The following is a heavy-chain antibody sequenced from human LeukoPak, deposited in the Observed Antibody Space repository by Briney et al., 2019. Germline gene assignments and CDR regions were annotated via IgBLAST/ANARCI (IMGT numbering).Heavy chain of an antibody. D-gene: IGHD3-10*01. CDR1: GGSISSYY. Sequence: SETLSLTCTVSGGSISSYYWSWIRQPPGKGLEWIGYIYYSGSTNYNPSLKSRVTISVDTSKNQFSLKLSSVTAADTAMYYCARGVRGVIYYYYYYMDVWGKGTTVTISS. CDR2: IYYSGST. CDR3: ARGVRGVIYYYYYYMDV. V-gene: IGHV4-59*01. J-gene: IGHJ6*03.